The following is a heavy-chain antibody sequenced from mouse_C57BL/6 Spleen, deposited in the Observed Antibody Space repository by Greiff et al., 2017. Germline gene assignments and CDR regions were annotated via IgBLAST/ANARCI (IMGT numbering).Heavy chain of an antibody. J-gene: IGHJ2*01. V-gene: IGHV1-53*01. CDR1: GYTFTSYW. D-gene: IGHD1-1*01. Sequence: QVHVKQSGTELVKPGASVKLSCKASGYTFTSYWMHWVKQRPGQGLEWIGNINPSNGGTNYNEKFKSKATLTVDKSSSTAYMQLSSPTSEDSAVYYCARKRPYGSSYYFDYWGQGTTLTVSS. CDR2: INPSNGGT. CDR3: ARKRPYGSSYYFDY.